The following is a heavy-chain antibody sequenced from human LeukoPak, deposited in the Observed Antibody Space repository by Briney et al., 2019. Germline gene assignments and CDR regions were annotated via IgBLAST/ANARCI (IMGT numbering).Heavy chain of an antibody. J-gene: IGHJ4*02. CDR1: GYTLTELS. Sequence: ASVKVSCKVSGYTLTELSMHWVRQAPGKGLEWMGGFDPEDGETIYAQKFQGRVTMTEDTSTDTAYMELSSLRSEDTAVYYCATVDRNDRVMDVWGQGTLVTVSS. D-gene: IGHD1-14*01. CDR3: ATVDRNDRVMDV. V-gene: IGHV1-24*01. CDR2: FDPEDGET.